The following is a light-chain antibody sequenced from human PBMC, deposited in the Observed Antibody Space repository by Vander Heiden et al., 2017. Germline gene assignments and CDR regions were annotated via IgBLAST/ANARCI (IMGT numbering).Light chain of an antibody. CDR1: SGINVGTYR. CDR3: MIWHSRSVV. Sequence: QAVLTQPSSLSASPGASASLTCTLRSGINVGTYRIYWYQQKPGSPPQYLLRYKSDSDKQQGSGVPSRFSGSKDASANAGILLISGLQSEDEAYYYCMIWHSRSVVFGGGTKLTVL. V-gene: IGLV5-45*02. CDR2: YKSDSDK. J-gene: IGLJ2*01.